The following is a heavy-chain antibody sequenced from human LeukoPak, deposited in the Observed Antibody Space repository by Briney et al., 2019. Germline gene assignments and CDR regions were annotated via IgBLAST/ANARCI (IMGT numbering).Heavy chain of an antibody. CDR3: ARSPALYYGSGRFLDY. Sequence: GASVKVSCKASGGTFSSYAISWVRQAPGQGLEWMGGIIPIFGTANYAQKFQGRVTITADESTSTAYMELSGLRSEDTAVYYCARSPALYYGSGRFLDYWGQGTLVTVSS. V-gene: IGHV1-69*13. J-gene: IGHJ4*02. CDR2: IIPIFGTA. D-gene: IGHD3-10*01. CDR1: GGTFSSYA.